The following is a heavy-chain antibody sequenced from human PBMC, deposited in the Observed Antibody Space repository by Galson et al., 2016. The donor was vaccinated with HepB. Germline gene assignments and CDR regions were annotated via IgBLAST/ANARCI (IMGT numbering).Heavy chain of an antibody. CDR2: IYWNDDK. Sequence: PALVKPTQTLTLTCTFSGFSLSRSGVGVGWIRQPPGKALEWLTLIYWNDDKWYSPSLKSRLTITKDTSKNQVVLTMTNMDPVDTATYYCAHGLGYYDFRSGYSPLFDYWGQGTLLTVSS. CDR1: GFSLSRSGVG. V-gene: IGHV2-5*01. CDR3: AHGLGYYDFRSGYSPLFDY. D-gene: IGHD3-3*01. J-gene: IGHJ4*02.